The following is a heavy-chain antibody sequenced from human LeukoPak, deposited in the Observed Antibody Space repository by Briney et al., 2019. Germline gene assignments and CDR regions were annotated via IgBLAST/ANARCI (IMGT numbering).Heavy chain of an antibody. CDR1: GDSISGGYY. J-gene: IGHJ4*02. D-gene: IGHD6-19*01. Sequence: SETLSLTCAVSGDSISGGYYWSWIRQPPGKGLEWIGYIYYSGSTNYNPSLKSRVTISVDTSKNQFSLKLSSVTAADTAVYYCARRAGFEYFDYWGQGTLVTVSS. CDR3: ARRAGFEYFDY. V-gene: IGHV4-61*08. CDR2: IYYSGST.